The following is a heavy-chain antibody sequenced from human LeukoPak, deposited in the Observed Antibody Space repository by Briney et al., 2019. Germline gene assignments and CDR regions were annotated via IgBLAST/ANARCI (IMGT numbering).Heavy chain of an antibody. Sequence: GGSLRLSCEASGFTFNIHWMNWVRQAPGKGLEWLANIRPDGSEKVYVDSVRGRFTISRDNTKNSVYLQMNNLRSEDSAVYYCSGRSGFSSIYWGQGIWVTVSS. V-gene: IGHV3-7*01. CDR2: IRPDGSEK. CDR3: SGRSGFSSIY. J-gene: IGHJ4*02. CDR1: GFTFNIHW. D-gene: IGHD2-2*01.